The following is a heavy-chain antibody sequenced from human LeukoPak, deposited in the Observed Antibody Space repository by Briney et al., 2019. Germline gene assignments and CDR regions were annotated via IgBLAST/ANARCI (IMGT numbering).Heavy chain of an antibody. Sequence: GASVKASCRASGYTFTSYGISWVRQAPGQGLEWMGWISAYNGNTNYAQNLQGRVTMTTDTSTSTAYMELRSLRSDDTAVYYCARGVDDILTGFADDAFDIWGQGTMVTVSS. J-gene: IGHJ3*02. CDR1: GYTFTSYG. D-gene: IGHD3-9*01. CDR2: ISAYNGNT. CDR3: ARGVDDILTGFADDAFDI. V-gene: IGHV1-18*01.